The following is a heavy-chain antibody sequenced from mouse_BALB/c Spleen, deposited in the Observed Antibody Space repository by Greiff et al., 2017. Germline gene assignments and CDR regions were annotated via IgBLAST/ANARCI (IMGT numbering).Heavy chain of an antibody. CDR3: AREWTPMDY. V-gene: IGHV5-9-4*01. J-gene: IGHJ2*01. D-gene: IGHD6-5*01. Sequence: EVQLVESGGGLVKPGGSLKLSCAASGFTFSSYAMSWVRQSPEKRLEWVAEISSGGSYTYYPDTVTGRFTISRDNAKNTLYLEMSSLRSEDTAMYYCAREWTPMDYWGQGTTLTVSS. CDR1: GFTFSSYA. CDR2: ISSGGSYT.